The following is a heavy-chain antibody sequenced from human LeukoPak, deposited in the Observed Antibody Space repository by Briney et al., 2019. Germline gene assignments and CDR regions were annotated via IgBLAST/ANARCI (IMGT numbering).Heavy chain of an antibody. CDR3: ARGTEYSSYYYYYYMDV. CDR1: GGTFSSYA. V-gene: IGHV1-69*05. J-gene: IGHJ6*03. D-gene: IGHD6-6*01. Sequence: SVKVSCKASGGTFSSYAISWVRQAPGQGLEWMRGIIPIFGTANYAQKFQGRVTITTDESTSTAYMELSSLRSEDTAVYYCARGTEYSSYYYYYYMDVWGKGTTVTVSS. CDR2: IIPIFGTA.